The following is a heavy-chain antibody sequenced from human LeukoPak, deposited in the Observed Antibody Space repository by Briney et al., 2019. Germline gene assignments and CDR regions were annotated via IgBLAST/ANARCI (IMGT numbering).Heavy chain of an antibody. Sequence: GGSLRLSCAVSGVTLSNYGMTWVRQAPAKGLEWGAGISGRGGSTNYAEPVKGRFTISRDNPKNTLYLQMNSLRAEDTAMYFCAKRGVVIRVILVGFHKEAYYFDSWGQGALVTVSS. CDR3: AKRGVVIRVILVGFHKEAYYFDS. J-gene: IGHJ4*02. CDR1: GVTLSNYG. D-gene: IGHD3-22*01. V-gene: IGHV3-23*01. CDR2: ISGRGGST.